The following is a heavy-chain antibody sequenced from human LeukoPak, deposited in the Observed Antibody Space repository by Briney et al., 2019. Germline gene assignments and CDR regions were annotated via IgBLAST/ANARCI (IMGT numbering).Heavy chain of an antibody. CDR2: ISWNSGSI. J-gene: IGHJ4*02. D-gene: IGHD4-11*01. CDR3: ARGRLGDY. Sequence: GGSLRLSCAASGFTFDDYAMHWVRQAPGKGLEWVSGISWNSGSIGYADSVKGRFTISRDNATNSLYLQMNSLRAEDTAVYYCARGRLGDYWGQGTLVTVSS. V-gene: IGHV3-9*01. CDR1: GFTFDDYA.